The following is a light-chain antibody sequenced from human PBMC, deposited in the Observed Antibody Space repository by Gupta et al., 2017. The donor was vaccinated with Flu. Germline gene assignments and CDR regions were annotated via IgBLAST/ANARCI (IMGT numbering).Light chain of an antibody. CDR1: SSNSGANYD. CDR2: SNA. Sequence: QSVLTQPPSLSGAPGQRVPISCTGSSSNSGANYDVHWYQQLPGAAPKLLIYSNALRPSGVPDRFSGSKSGTSATLAITGRQAEDEADYYCQSYDSSLSGSVFGGGTKLTVL. CDR3: QSYDSSLSGSV. J-gene: IGLJ3*02. V-gene: IGLV1-40*01.